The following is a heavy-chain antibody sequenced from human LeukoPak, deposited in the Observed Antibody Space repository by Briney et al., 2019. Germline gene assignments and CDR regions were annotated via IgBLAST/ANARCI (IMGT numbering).Heavy chain of an antibody. CDR1: GFTFSSYS. D-gene: IGHD6-19*01. Sequence: PGGSLSLSCAASGFTFSSYSMTWVRQAPGKGLEWVSYISSSSSTIYYADSVKGRFTISRDNAKNSLYLQMNSLRDEDTAVYYCARDGKQWLVKYFDYWGQGTLVTVSS. CDR2: ISSSSSTI. CDR3: ARDGKQWLVKYFDY. V-gene: IGHV3-48*02. J-gene: IGHJ4*02.